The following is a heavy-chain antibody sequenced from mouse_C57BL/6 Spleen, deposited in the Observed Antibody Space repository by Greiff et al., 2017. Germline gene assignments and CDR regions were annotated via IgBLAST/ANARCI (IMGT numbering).Heavy chain of an antibody. V-gene: IGHV5-12*01. CDR3: ARQYYGAWFAY. J-gene: IGHJ3*01. Sequence: EVMLVESGGGLVQPGGSLKLSCAASGFTFSDYYMYWVRQTPEKRLEWVAYISNGGGSTYYPDTVKGRFTISRDNAKNTLYLQMSRRKSEDTAMYYCARQYYGAWFAYWGQGTLVTVSA. CDR2: ISNGGGST. CDR1: GFTFSDYY. D-gene: IGHD1-1*01.